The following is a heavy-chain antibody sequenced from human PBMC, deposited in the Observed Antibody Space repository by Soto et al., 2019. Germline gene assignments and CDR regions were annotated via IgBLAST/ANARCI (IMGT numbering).Heavy chain of an antibody. J-gene: IGHJ3*02. D-gene: IGHD3-10*01. V-gene: IGHV4-30-4*01. CDR1: DGSVSSGGFY. CDR2: ISSSGST. Sequence: QVQLQESGPGLVKPSQTLSLTCTVSDGSVSSGGFYWSWIRQPPGKGLEWIGYISSSGSTYYNPSLKSRITISVDTSNNQFSLRLTSVTAADTALYYCARGWGSGSLHIWGQGTMVTVSS. CDR3: ARGWGSGSLHI.